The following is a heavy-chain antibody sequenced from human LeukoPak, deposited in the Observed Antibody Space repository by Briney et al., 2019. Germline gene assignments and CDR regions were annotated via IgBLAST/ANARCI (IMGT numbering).Heavy chain of an antibody. Sequence: SETLSLTCTVSGGSISSGSYYWSWIRQPAGKGLEWIGRINSSGRTNYNPSLKSRVTISVDTSKNQFSLKLTSVTAADTALYYCVREVWSHNCFDPWGQGALVTVSS. D-gene: IGHD2-21*01. CDR3: VREVWSHNCFDP. J-gene: IGHJ5*02. V-gene: IGHV4-61*02. CDR1: GGSISSGSYY. CDR2: INSSGRT.